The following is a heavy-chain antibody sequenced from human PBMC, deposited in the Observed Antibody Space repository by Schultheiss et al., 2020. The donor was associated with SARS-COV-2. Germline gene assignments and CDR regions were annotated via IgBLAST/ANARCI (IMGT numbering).Heavy chain of an antibody. J-gene: IGHJ4*02. Sequence: GGSLRLSCSASGFTFSSYGMHWVRQAPGKGLEWVAVIWYDGSNKYYADSVKGRFTISRDNSKNTLYLQMNSLRAEDTAEYYCARAVSGNFDYWGQGTLVTVSS. CDR1: GFTFSSYG. D-gene: IGHD6-19*01. V-gene: IGHV3-33*08. CDR2: IWYDGSNK. CDR3: ARAVSGNFDY.